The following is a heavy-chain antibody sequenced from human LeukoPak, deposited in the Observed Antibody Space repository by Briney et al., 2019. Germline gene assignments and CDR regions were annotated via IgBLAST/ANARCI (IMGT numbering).Heavy chain of an antibody. V-gene: IGHV4-39*07. CDR3: ARGSAKVGPFPFDI. D-gene: IGHD1-26*01. CDR2: IYYSGST. J-gene: IGHJ3*02. CDR1: GGSISSSSYY. Sequence: SETLSLTCSVSGGSISSSSYYWAWIRQPPGKGLEWIGSIYYSGSTYYNPSLKSRVTISVDTSKNQFSLKLSSVTAADTAVYYCARGSAKVGPFPFDIWGQGTMVTVSS.